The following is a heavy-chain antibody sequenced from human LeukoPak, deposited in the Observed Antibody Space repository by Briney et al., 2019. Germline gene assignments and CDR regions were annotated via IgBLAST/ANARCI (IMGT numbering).Heavy chain of an antibody. CDR2: IYYNANT. V-gene: IGHV4-39*07. D-gene: IGHD2-15*01. Sequence: PSETLSLTCTVSGGSISSSAYYWGWIRQAPGKGLEWIGNIYYNANTFYSPSLKSRVSIFVHTSKNQFSLKLTSVTAADTAVYYCASQYCSGGTCHADYWGQGTLVTVSS. J-gene: IGHJ4*02. CDR1: GGSISSSAYY. CDR3: ASQYCSGGTCHADY.